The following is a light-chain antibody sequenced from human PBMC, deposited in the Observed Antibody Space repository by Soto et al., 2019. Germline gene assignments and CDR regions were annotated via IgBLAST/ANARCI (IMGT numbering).Light chain of an antibody. CDR2: SNN. CDR3: AAWDDSLNGSYV. Sequence: QSALAQPPSTSGTPGQRVTISCSVSRSNIGSNTVTWYQQLPGTAPKLLIYSNNQRPSGVPDRFSGSKSGTSASLAISGLQSEDEADYYCAAWDDSLNGSYVFGTGTKVTLL. V-gene: IGLV1-44*01. J-gene: IGLJ1*01. CDR1: RSNIGSNT.